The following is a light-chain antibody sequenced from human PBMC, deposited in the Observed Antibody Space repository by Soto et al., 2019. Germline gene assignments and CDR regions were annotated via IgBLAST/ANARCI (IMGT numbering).Light chain of an antibody. J-gene: IGLJ1*01. V-gene: IGLV1-44*01. CDR3: AAWDDSLNGHV. CDR2: TTN. CDR1: SSNIGTSS. Sequence: QSVLTQPHSASATPGQRVTISCSGSSSNIGTSSVHWFQQLPGTAPELLISTTNQRPSGVPERFSGSKSGTSASLAISGLQSEDEADYYCAAWDDSLNGHVFGTGTKVTV.